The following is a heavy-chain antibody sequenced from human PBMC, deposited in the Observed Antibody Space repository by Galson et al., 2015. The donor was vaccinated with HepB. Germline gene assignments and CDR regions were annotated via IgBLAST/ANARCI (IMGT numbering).Heavy chain of an antibody. D-gene: IGHD3-10*01. CDR2: ISAYNGNT. Sequence: SVKVSCKASGYTFTSYGISWVRQAPGQGLEWMGWISAYNGNTNYAQKLQGRVTMTTDTSTSTAHMELRSLRSNDTAVYYCARDGGVHMVRGVIIAPWFDYWGQGTLVTVSS. CDR1: GYTFTSYG. V-gene: IGHV1-18*04. CDR3: ARDGGVHMVRGVIIAPWFDY. J-gene: IGHJ4*02.